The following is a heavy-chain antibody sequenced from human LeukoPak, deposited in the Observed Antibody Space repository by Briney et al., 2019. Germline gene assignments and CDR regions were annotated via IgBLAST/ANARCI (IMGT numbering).Heavy chain of an antibody. CDR2: INSDGSST. V-gene: IGHV3-74*01. CDR1: GFTCSSYW. CDR3: ARAHKKSVTMIVRNKRPFDY. D-gene: IGHD3-22*01. J-gene: IGHJ4*02. Sequence: GGSLRLSCAASGFTCSSYWMHWVRQAPGKGLVWVSRINSDGSSTSYADSVKGRFTISRDNAKNTLYLQMNSLRAEDTAVYYCARAHKKSVTMIVRNKRPFDYWGQGTLVTVSS.